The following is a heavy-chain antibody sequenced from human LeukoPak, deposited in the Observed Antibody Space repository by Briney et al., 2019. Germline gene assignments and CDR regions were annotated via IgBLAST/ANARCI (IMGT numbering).Heavy chain of an antibody. CDR2: ISGSGTNT. J-gene: IGHJ4*02. D-gene: IGHD6-19*01. Sequence: PGGSLRLACAASGFTFTTYAMSWVRQAPGKGPEWVSAISGSGTNTYYAASVKGRFTISRDNSKNTLSLQMNSLRAEDTAVYYCATNGRAEAGPRWHGYYFDYWGQGTLVTVSS. V-gene: IGHV3-23*01. CDR1: GFTFTTYA. CDR3: ATNGRAEAGPRWHGYYFDY.